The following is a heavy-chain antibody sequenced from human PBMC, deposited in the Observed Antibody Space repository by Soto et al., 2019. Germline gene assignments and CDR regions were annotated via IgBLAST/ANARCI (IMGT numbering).Heavy chain of an antibody. D-gene: IGHD3-10*01. V-gene: IGHV1-69*06. J-gene: IGHJ4*02. CDR3: ARDQEMATIIDFVY. Sequence: SVKVSCKASGGTFRSYGISWVRRAPGQGLEWMGGIIPMFNTTNYAQRFQGRVTITADKSTSTADMELNSLRSEDTAVYYCARDQEMATIIDFVYWGQGTLVTVSS. CDR2: IIPMFNTT. CDR1: GGTFRSYG.